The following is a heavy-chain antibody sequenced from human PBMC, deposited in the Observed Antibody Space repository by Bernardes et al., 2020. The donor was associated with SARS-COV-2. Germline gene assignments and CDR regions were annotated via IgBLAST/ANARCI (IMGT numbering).Heavy chain of an antibody. D-gene: IGHD3-16*02. CDR1: GFTFSSYS. J-gene: IGHJ5*02. V-gene: IGHV3-21*01. CDR3: ARAAYHDSIWGSYRSMDWFDP. CDR2: ISGSGSVM. Sequence: GGSLRLSCAASGFTFSSYSMNWVRQAPGKGLEWVSSISGSGSVMYYADSVKGRFTISRDNAKNSQYLQMNSLRAEDTAVYYCARAAYHDSIWGSYRSMDWFDPWGQGTLVTVSS.